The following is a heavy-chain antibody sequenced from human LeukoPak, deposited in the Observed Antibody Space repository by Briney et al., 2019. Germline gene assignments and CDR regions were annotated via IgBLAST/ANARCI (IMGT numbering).Heavy chain of an antibody. CDR2: ISYDGSNK. J-gene: IGHJ4*02. CDR1: GFTFSSYA. Sequence: GGSLRLSCAASGFTFSSYAMHWVRQAPGKGLEWVAVISYDGSNKYYADSVKGRFTISRDNSKNTLYLQMNSLRAEDTAVYYCARGYRAVVPARPTYYFDYWGQGTLVTVSS. D-gene: IGHD2-2*01. V-gene: IGHV3-30-3*01. CDR3: ARGYRAVVPARPTYYFDY.